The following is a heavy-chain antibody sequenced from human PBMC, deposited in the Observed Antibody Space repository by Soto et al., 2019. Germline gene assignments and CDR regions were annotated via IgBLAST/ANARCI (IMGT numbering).Heavy chain of an antibody. D-gene: IGHD6-19*01. CDR1: GFSLSTSGVG. CDR3: APLGVAGTTGFDAFDI. J-gene: IGHJ3*02. Sequence: QITLKESGPTLVKPTQTLTLTCTFSGFSLSTSGVGVGWIRQPPGKALEWLALIYGDADKRYSPSLKSRLTITKDTSKNQVVLTMTNMDPVDTATYYCAPLGVAGTTGFDAFDIWGQGTMVTVSS. V-gene: IGHV2-5*02. CDR2: IYGDADK.